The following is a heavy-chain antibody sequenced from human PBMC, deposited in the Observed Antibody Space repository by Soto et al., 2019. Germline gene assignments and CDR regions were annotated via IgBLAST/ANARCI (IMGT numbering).Heavy chain of an antibody. J-gene: IGHJ4*02. D-gene: IGHD3-10*01. CDR2: ISAYNGNT. CDR1: GYTFTSYG. CDR3: ARVPVWFGESPIDY. Sequence: VKVSCKASGYTFTSYGISWVRQAPGQGLEWMGWISAYNGNTNYAQKFQGRVTMTTDTSTSTAYMELRSLRSDDTAVYYCARVPVWFGESPIDYWGQGTLVTVSS. V-gene: IGHV1-18*01.